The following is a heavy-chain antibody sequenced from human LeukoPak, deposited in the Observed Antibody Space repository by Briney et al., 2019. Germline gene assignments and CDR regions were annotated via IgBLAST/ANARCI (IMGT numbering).Heavy chain of an antibody. CDR1: GGSISSYY. J-gene: IGHJ4*02. CDR2: IYYSGST. D-gene: IGHD2/OR15-2a*01. CDR3: AGHHPRNTVDF. Sequence: SSETLSLTCTVSGGSISSYYWSWIRQPPGKGLEWIGYIYYSGSTNYNPSLKSRVTISLDTSKNQFSLKLSSVTAADTAVYYCAGHHPRNTVDFWGQGTLVTVSS. V-gene: IGHV4-59*08.